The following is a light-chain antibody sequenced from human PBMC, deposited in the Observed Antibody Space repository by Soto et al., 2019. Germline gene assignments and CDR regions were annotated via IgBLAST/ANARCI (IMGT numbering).Light chain of an antibody. CDR2: EVS. V-gene: IGLV2-14*01. J-gene: IGLJ1*01. CDR1: SSDVGGYNY. Sequence: QSVLTQPASVSGSPGQSITISCTGTSSDVGGYNYVSWYQQHPGKAPKLMIYEVSNRPSGVSNRFTGSKSGNTASLTISGLQADDEADYYCSSYTSSSPYVVGTGTKLTVL. CDR3: SSYTSSSPYV.